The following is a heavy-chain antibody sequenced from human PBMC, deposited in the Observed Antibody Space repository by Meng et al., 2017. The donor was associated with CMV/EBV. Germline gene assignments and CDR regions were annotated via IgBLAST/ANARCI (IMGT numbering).Heavy chain of an antibody. D-gene: IGHD1-20*01. CDR3: ARDRVKYNWNPGPAIHYFDY. CDR2: IIPILGIA. CDR1: GGTFSSYT. V-gene: IGHV1-69*16. Sequence: SVKVSCKASGGTFSSYTISWVRQAPGQGLEWMGRIIPILGIANYAQKFQGRVTITTDESTSTAYMELSSLRSEDTAVYYCARDRVKYNWNPGPAIHYFDYWGQGTLVTVSS. J-gene: IGHJ4*02.